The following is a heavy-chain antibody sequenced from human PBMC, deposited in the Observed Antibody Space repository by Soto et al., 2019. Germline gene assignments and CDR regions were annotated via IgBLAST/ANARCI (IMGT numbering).Heavy chain of an antibody. V-gene: IGHV3-53*01. CDR2: IYSGGGT. CDR3: AREVAGSDY. CDR1: GFTVSSNY. Sequence: EVQLVQSGGGLVRPGGSLRLSCGASGFTVSSNYMNWVRQAPGKGLEWVSVIYSGGGTYYADSVKGRFTISRDNSKNTVYLQMNSLRVEDTAVYYCAREVAGSDYWGQGTLVNVSP. J-gene: IGHJ4*02. D-gene: IGHD6-19*01.